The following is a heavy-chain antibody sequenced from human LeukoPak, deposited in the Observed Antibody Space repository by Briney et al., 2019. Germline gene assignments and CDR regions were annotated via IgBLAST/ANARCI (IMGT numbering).Heavy chain of an antibody. CDR1: GGSFSGYY. V-gene: IGHV4-34*01. CDR3: ARGAPMSSGSYFYYYYYMDV. CDR2: INHSGST. Sequence: SETLSLTCAVYGGSFSGYYWSWIRQPPGKGLEWIGEINHSGSTNYNPSLKSRVTISVDTSKNQFSLKLSSVTAADTAVYYCARGAPMSSGSYFYYYYYMDVWGKGTTVTISS. D-gene: IGHD3-10*01. J-gene: IGHJ6*03.